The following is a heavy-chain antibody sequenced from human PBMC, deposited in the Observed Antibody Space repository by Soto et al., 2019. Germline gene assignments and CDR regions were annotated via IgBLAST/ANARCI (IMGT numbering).Heavy chain of an antibody. J-gene: IGHJ6*02. Sequence: SETLSLTCAVSCGSISSSNWWSWVRQPPGKGLEWIGEIYHSGSTNYNPSLKSRVTISVDKSKNQFSLKLSSVTAADTAVYYCASERRGSYLYYYYYGMDVWGQGTTVTVSS. D-gene: IGHD1-26*01. CDR3: ASERRGSYLYYYYYGMDV. V-gene: IGHV4-4*02. CDR1: CGSISSSNW. CDR2: IYHSGST.